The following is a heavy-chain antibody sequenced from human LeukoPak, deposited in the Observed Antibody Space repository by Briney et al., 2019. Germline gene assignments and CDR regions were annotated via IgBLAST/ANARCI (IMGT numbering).Heavy chain of an antibody. D-gene: IGHD5-12*01. CDR1: GYSISSGYY. Sequence: PSETLSLTCTVSGYSISSGYYWGWIRQPPGKRLEWVDSISSSGNTYYNPTLKSRVTISVDTSKNLFSLNLTSVTAADAAVYYCARDLGYSGFDWAPWGQGTLVTVSS. V-gene: IGHV4-38-2*02. CDR3: ARDLGYSGFDWAP. J-gene: IGHJ5*02. CDR2: ISSSGNT.